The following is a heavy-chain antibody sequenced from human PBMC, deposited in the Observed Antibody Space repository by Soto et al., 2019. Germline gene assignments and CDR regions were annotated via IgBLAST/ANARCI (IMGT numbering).Heavy chain of an antibody. CDR3: ARVVVAATTNWFDP. D-gene: IGHD2-15*01. CDR1: GYTFTSYD. CDR2: MNPNSGNT. V-gene: IGHV1-8*01. J-gene: IGHJ5*02. Sequence: ASVKVSCKASGYTFTSYDINWVRQATGQGLEWMGWMNPNSGNTGYAQKFQGRVTMTRNTSISTAYMELSSLRSEDTAVYYCARVVVAATTNWFDPWGQGTLVTVSS.